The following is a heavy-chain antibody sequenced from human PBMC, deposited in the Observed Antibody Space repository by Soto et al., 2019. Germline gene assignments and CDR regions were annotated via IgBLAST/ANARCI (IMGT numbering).Heavy chain of an antibody. Sequence: EVQLVESGGGLVQPGGSLRLSCAASGFTFSSYSMNWVRQAPGKGLEWVSYISSSSSTIYYADSVKGRFTISRDNAKNSLYLQMNSLRDEDTAVYYCARDQVVVGARREYFDYWGQGTLVTVCS. V-gene: IGHV3-48*02. CDR1: GFTFSSYS. CDR2: ISSSSSTI. CDR3: ARDQVVVGARREYFDY. J-gene: IGHJ4*02. D-gene: IGHD1-26*01.